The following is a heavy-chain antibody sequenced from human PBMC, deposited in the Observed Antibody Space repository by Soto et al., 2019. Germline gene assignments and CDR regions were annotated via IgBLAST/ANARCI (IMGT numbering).Heavy chain of an antibody. CDR3: ARDVSGYDYYYYGMDV. CDR1: GFTFSSYG. Sequence: GGSLRLSCAASGFTFSSYGMHWVRQAPGKGLEWVAVIWYDGSNKYYADSVKGRFTISRDNSKNTLYLQMNSLRAEDTAVYYYARDVSGYDYYYYGMDVWGQGTTVTVSS. CDR2: IWYDGSNK. V-gene: IGHV3-33*01. D-gene: IGHD5-12*01. J-gene: IGHJ6*02.